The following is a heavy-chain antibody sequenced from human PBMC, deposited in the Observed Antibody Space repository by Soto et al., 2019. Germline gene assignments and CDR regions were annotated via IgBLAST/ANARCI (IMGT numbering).Heavy chain of an antibody. J-gene: IGHJ3*02. D-gene: IGHD2-21*02. CDR2: ITAYNGNT. CDR3: ARDSVVVTAAPHFAFDI. V-gene: IGHV1-18*04. Sequence: QVHLVQSGAEMEKPGASLKVSCKASGYSFDTFGINWLRQAPGQGLEWMGWITAYNGNTNYAQKVQGRVTITTDTSTSTAYMELRSLRSDDTAVYYCARDSVVVTAAPHFAFDIWGQGTVVTVSS. CDR1: GYSFDTFG.